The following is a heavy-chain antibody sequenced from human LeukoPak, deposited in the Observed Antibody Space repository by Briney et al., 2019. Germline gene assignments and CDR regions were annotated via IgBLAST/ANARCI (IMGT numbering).Heavy chain of an antibody. CDR3: AKDQRFGELFLNFDY. J-gene: IGHJ4*02. D-gene: IGHD3-10*01. CDR1: SYA. CDR2: ISGSGGST. V-gene: IGHV3-23*01. Sequence: SYAMSWVRQAPGKGLEWVSAISGSGGSTYYADSVKGRFTISRDNSKNTLYLQMNSLRAEDTAVYYCAKDQRFGELFLNFDYWGQGTLVTVSS.